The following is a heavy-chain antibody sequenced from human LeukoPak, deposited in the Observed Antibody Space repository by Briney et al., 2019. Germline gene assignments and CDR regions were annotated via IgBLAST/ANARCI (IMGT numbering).Heavy chain of an antibody. V-gene: IGHV3-23*01. CDR3: AKVGGSRGVVVTLYYFDY. Sequence: GGSLRLSXAASGFTFSSYAMSWVRQAPGKGLEWVSAISGSGGSTYYADSVKGRFTISRDNSKNTLYLQMNSLRAEDTAVYYCAKVGGSRGVVVTLYYFDYWGQGTLVTVSS. J-gene: IGHJ4*02. CDR2: ISGSGGST. CDR1: GFTFSSYA. D-gene: IGHD2-21*02.